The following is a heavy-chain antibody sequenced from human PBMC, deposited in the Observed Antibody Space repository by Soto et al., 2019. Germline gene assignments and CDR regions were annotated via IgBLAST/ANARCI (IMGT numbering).Heavy chain of an antibody. D-gene: IGHD1-26*01. J-gene: IGHJ5*02. CDR1: GGSISSGGYS. CDR2: IYHSGST. V-gene: IGHV4-30-2*01. CDR3: ARSFRWGNWFDP. Sequence: SETLSLTCAVSGGSISSGGYSWSWIRQPPGKGLEWIGYIYHSGSTYYNPSLKSRVTISVDRSKNQFSLKLSSVTAADTAVYYCARSFRWGNWFDPWGQGTLVTVSS.